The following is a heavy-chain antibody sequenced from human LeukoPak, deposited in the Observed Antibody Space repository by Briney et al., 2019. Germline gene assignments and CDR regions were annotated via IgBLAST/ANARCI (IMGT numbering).Heavy chain of an antibody. CDR2: ISSNGGST. CDR3: ARGTLNIPGEHGAFDY. D-gene: IGHD1-14*01. CDR1: GFTFSSYA. Sequence: PGGSLRLSCAASGFTFSSYAMHWVRQAPGKGLEYVSAISSNGGSTYYANSVKGRFTISRDNSKNTLYLQMGSLRAEDMAVYYCARGTLNIPGEHGAFDYWGQGTLVTVSS. V-gene: IGHV3-64*01. J-gene: IGHJ4*02.